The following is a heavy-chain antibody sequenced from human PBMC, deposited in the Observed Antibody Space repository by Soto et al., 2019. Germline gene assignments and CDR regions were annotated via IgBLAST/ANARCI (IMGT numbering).Heavy chain of an antibody. Sequence: QITLKESGQTLVKPTQILTLTCTFSGFSLTTRGVGVGWIRQPPGEALEWLALIYWDDDERYSPSLRSRLTITKDTSKNQVVRTMTNMEPVDTGTYYCAHSYSSSTDDGFDVWGQGPRVTVSS. D-gene: IGHD6-6*01. V-gene: IGHV2-5*02. CDR1: GFSLTTRGVG. CDR3: AHSYSSSTDDGFDV. CDR2: IYWDDDE. J-gene: IGHJ3*01.